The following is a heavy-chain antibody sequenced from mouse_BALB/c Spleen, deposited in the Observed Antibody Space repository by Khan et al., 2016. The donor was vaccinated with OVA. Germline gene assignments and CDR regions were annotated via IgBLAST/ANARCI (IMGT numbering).Heavy chain of an antibody. CDR2: IRLKSNNYAT. Sequence: EVQLVESGGGLVQPGGSMKLSCVASGFTFSNYWMNWVRQSPEKGLEWVAEIRLKSNNYATHYAESVKGRFTISRDDSKSSVYLQMNNLRAEDTGIYYCINGLFYYYAMDYCGQRTSVTVSS. J-gene: IGHJ4*01. CDR1: GFTFSNYW. D-gene: IGHD1-1*02. CDR3: INGLFYYYAMDY. V-gene: IGHV6-6*02.